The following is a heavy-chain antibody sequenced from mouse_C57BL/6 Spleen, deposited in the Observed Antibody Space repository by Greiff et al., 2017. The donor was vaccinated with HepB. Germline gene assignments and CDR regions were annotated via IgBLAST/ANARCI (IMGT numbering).Heavy chain of an antibody. CDR2: IYPGDGDT. CDR3: ARDYGSIPWFAY. CDR1: GYAFSSYW. V-gene: IGHV1-80*01. Sequence: QVQLQQSGAELVKPGASVKISCKASGYAFSSYWMNWVKQRPGKGLEWIGQIYPGDGDTNYNGKFKGKAKLTADKSTSTAYMQLSSLTSEDSAVYFCARDYGSIPWFAYWGQGTLVTVSA. J-gene: IGHJ3*01. D-gene: IGHD1-1*01.